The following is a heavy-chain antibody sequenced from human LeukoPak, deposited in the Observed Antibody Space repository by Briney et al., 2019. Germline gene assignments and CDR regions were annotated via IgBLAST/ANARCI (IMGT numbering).Heavy chain of an antibody. J-gene: IGHJ4*02. D-gene: IGHD3-3*01. CDR2: INPSGGST. Sequence: ASVKVSCKASGYTFTSYYMHWVRQAPGQGLEWMGIINPSGGSTSYAQKFQGRVTMTRDTSTSTVYMELSSLRSEDTAVYYCARELMLTYYDFWSPFDYWGQGTLVTVSS. CDR1: GYTFTSYY. V-gene: IGHV1-46*01. CDR3: ARELMLTYYDFWSPFDY.